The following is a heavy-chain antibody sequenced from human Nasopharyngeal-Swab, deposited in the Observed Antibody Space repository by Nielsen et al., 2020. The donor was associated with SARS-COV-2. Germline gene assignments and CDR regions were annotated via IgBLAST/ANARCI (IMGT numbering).Heavy chain of an antibody. CDR1: GFAFDDYA. Sequence: GGSLRLSCAASGFAFDDYAMHWVRQAPGKGLEWVSGISWNSGSIGYADSVKGRFTISRDNAKNSLYLQMNSLRAEDTALYYCARDPLAVAGIGEVVDYWGQGTLVTVSS. D-gene: IGHD6-19*01. J-gene: IGHJ4*02. V-gene: IGHV3-9*01. CDR3: ARDPLAVAGIGEVVDY. CDR2: ISWNSGSI.